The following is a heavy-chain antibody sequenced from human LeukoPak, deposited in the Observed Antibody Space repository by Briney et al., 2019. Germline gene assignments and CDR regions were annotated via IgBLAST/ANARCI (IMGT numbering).Heavy chain of an antibody. Sequence: GGSLGLSCAASGFTFSSYAMSWVRQAPGKGLEWVSAISGSGGSTYYADSVKGRFTISRDNSKNTLYLRMNSLRAEDTAVYYCAKDSSGLLWSGTDVWGKGTTVTVSS. CDR2: ISGSGGST. CDR3: AKDSSGLLWSGTDV. CDR1: GFTFSSYA. J-gene: IGHJ6*04. V-gene: IGHV3-23*01. D-gene: IGHD3-10*01.